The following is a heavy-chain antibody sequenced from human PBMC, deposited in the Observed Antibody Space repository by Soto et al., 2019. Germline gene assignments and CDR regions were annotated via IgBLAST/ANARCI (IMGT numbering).Heavy chain of an antibody. V-gene: IGHV3-21*01. D-gene: IGHD5-18*01. CDR3: ARPRYSYGYDFDY. CDR2: ISSSSSYI. Sequence: VGSLRLSCAASGFTFSSYSMNWVRQAPGKGLEWVSSISSSSSYIYYADSVKGRFTISRDNAKNSLYLQMNSLRAEDTAVYYCARPRYSYGYDFDYWGQGTLVTVSS. CDR1: GFTFSSYS. J-gene: IGHJ4*02.